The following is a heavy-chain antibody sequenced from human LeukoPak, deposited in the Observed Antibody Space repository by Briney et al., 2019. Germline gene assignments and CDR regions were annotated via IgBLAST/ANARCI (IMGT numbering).Heavy chain of an antibody. Sequence: GGSLRLSCAASGFTFDEYAMHWVRQAPGKGLEWVSGISWNSGSKGYAGSVKGRFTISRDNAKNSLYLQMNSLRAEDTAVYYCASTGSTGYWGQGTLVTVSS. CDR3: ASTGSTGY. V-gene: IGHV3-9*01. D-gene: IGHD1-14*01. CDR1: GFTFDEYA. CDR2: ISWNSGSK. J-gene: IGHJ4*02.